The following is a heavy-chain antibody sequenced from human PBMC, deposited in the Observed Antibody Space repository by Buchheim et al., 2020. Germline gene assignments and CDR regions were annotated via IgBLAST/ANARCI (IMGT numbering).Heavy chain of an antibody. V-gene: IGHV4-31*03. CDR1: GGSISSGGYY. CDR2: IYYSGST. Sequence: QVQLQESGPGLVKPSQTLSLTCTVSGGSISSGGYYWSWIRQHPGKGLEWIGYIYYSGSTYYNPSFKSRVTISVDTSKNQFSLKLSSVTAADTAVYYCGRGRLVEDYLRWGGYYYYGMDVWGQGTT. J-gene: IGHJ6*02. D-gene: IGHD2/OR15-2a*01. CDR3: GRGRLVEDYLRWGGYYYYGMDV.